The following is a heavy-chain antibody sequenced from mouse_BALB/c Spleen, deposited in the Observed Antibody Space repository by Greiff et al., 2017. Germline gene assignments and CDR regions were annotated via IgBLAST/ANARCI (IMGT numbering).Heavy chain of an antibody. CDR1: GYSITSDYA. D-gene: IGHD1-2*01. J-gene: IGHJ2*01. CDR3: ARRNLLRLLDY. Sequence: EVQLMESGPGLVKPSQSLSLTCTVTGYSITSDYAWNWIRQFPGNKLEWMGYISYSGSTSYNPSLKSRISITRDTSKNQFFLQLNSVTTEDTATYYCARRNLLRLLDYWGQGTTLTVSS. V-gene: IGHV3-2*02. CDR2: ISYSGST.